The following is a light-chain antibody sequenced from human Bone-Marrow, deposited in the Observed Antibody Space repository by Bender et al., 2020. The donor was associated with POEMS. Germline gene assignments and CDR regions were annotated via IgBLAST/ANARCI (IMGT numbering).Light chain of an antibody. Sequence: NFMLTQPHSVSESPGKTITISCTATSGSIASNYVQWYQQRPGRAPTIVIFEDNQRPSGVPDRFSGSIDSSSNSASLIISGLKTEDEADYYCQSYDSDIYVVFGGGTKVTVL. CDR2: EDN. J-gene: IGLJ2*01. CDR3: QSYDSDIYVV. CDR1: SGSIASNY. V-gene: IGLV6-57*02.